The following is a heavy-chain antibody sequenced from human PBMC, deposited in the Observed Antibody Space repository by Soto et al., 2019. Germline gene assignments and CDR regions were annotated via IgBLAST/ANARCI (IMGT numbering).Heavy chain of an antibody. D-gene: IGHD1-7*01. CDR3: ARRQFGTSRGNYYYYYGMDV. Sequence: ASVKVSCKASGYTFTSYDINWVRQATGQGLEWMGWMNPNSGNTGYAQKFQGRVTMTRNTSISTAYMELSSLRSEDTAVYYCARRQFGTSRGNYYYYYGMDVWGQGTTVTVSS. J-gene: IGHJ6*02. CDR2: MNPNSGNT. CDR1: GYTFTSYD. V-gene: IGHV1-8*01.